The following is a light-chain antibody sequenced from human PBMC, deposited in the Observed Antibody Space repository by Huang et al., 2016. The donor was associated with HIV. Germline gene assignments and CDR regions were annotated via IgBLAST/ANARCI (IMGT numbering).Light chain of an antibody. CDR3: QQYDNWPQT. J-gene: IGKJ1*01. Sequence: EIVMTQSPDTLSVSPGERATLSCRASQRVSNKLAWYQHKPGQAPRLLVYGATTRANGSPARFRGGGCETEFTLTISSLQSEDFAVYYCQQYDNWPQTFGQGTKVEIK. V-gene: IGKV3D-15*01. CDR1: QRVSNK. CDR2: GAT.